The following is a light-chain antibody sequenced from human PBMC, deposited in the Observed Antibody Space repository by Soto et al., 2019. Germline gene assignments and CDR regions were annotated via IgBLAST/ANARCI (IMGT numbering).Light chain of an antibody. Sequence: EIVLTQSPGTLSLSPGERATLSCRASQSISSSYLAWYQQKPGQAPRLLNYGASSRATGIPDRFSGSGSRTDFTLTISRLEPEDSAVYYCQQYGSSQWTFGQGTKVEIK. V-gene: IGKV3-20*01. CDR1: QSISSSY. CDR2: GAS. J-gene: IGKJ1*01. CDR3: QQYGSSQWT.